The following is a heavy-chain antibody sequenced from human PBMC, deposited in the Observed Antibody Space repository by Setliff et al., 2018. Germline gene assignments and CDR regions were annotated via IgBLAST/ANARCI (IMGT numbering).Heavy chain of an antibody. CDR2: IIPIFGTA. Sequence: SVKVSCKASGGTFSSYAISWVRQAPGQGLEWMGGIIPIFGTANYAQEFQGRVTITADESTSTAYMELSRLRSDDTAVYYCARRRYYYDSSGYRWGGFYFDYWGQGTLVTVSS. V-gene: IGHV1-69*13. J-gene: IGHJ4*02. CDR3: ARRRYYYDSSGYRWGGFYFDY. D-gene: IGHD3-22*01. CDR1: GGTFSSYA.